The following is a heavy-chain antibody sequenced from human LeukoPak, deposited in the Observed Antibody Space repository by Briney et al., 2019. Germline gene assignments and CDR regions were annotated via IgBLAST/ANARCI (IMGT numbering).Heavy chain of an antibody. CDR1: GFTVSSNY. J-gene: IGHJ4*02. Sequence: GGSLRLSCAASGFTVSSNYMSWVRQAPGKGLEWVSVIYSGGSTYYADSVKGRFTISRDNSKNTLYLQMKSLRAEDTAVYYCAKDTGHSTGWYFDYWGQGTLVTVSS. D-gene: IGHD6-19*01. V-gene: IGHV3-53*01. CDR2: IYSGGST. CDR3: AKDTGHSTGWYFDY.